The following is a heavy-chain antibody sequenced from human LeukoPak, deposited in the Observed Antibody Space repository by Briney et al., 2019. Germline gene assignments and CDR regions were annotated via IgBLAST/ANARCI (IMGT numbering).Heavy chain of an antibody. Sequence: GGSLRLSCAASGFTFDDYGMSWVRQAPVKGLEWVSGINWNGGSTGYADSVKGRFTISRDNAKNSLYLQMNSLRAEDTALYHCARGAGGITGTTWYDYWGQGTLVTVSS. CDR2: INWNGGST. CDR3: ARGAGGITGTTWYDY. CDR1: GFTFDDYG. V-gene: IGHV3-20*01. J-gene: IGHJ4*02. D-gene: IGHD1-7*01.